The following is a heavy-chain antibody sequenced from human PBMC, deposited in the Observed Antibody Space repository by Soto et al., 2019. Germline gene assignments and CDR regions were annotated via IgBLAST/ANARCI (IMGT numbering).Heavy chain of an antibody. CDR1: GGTFSSYA. CDR3: ARDESAAAGTWDFDY. CDR2: IIPIFGTA. J-gene: IGHJ4*02. V-gene: IGHV1-69*01. Sequence: QVQLVQSGAEVKKPGSSVKVSCKASGGTFSSYAISWVRQAPGQGLEWMGGIIPIFGTANYAQKFQGRVTITADESTSTAYMELSSLRSEDTPVYYGARDESAAAGTWDFDYWGQGTLVTVSS. D-gene: IGHD6-13*01.